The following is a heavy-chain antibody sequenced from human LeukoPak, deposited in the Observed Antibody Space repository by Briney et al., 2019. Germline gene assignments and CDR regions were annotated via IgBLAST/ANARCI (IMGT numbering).Heavy chain of an antibody. CDR1: GFTFSSYG. CDR3: AKDLGRVPAAPYLDY. CDR2: IRYDGSNK. Sequence: GGSLRLSCAASGFTFSSYGMHWVRQAPGKGLEWVAFIRYDGSNKYYADSVKGRFTISRDNSKNTLYLQMNSLRAEDTAVYYCAKDLGRVPAAPYLDYWGQGALVTVSS. J-gene: IGHJ4*02. D-gene: IGHD2-2*01. V-gene: IGHV3-30*02.